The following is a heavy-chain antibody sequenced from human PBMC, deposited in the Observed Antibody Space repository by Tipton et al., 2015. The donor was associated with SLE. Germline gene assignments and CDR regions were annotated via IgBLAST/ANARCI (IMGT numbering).Heavy chain of an antibody. CDR2: IYYSGST. Sequence: TLSLTCTVSNGSITNYFWSWIRQPPGKGLEWIGYIYYSGSTNYNPSLKSRVTISVDTSKNQFSLKLSSVTPADTAVYYCARGPSIPYSSSWYGIDYWGQGTLVTVSS. CDR3: ARGPSIPYSSSWYGIDY. CDR1: NGSITNYF. J-gene: IGHJ4*02. V-gene: IGHV4-59*01. D-gene: IGHD6-13*01.